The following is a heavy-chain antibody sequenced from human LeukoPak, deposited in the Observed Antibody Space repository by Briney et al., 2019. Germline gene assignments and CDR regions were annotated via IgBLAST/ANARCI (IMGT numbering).Heavy chain of an antibody. CDR1: GFTFSSYA. D-gene: IGHD6-13*01. CDR3: ARDYSPYSSSWDYFDY. J-gene: IGHJ4*02. Sequence: GGSLRLSCAASGFTFSSYAMSWVRQAPGKGLEWVSAISGSGGSTYYADSVKGRFTISRDNSKNTLYLQMNSLRAEDTAVYYCARDYSPYSSSWDYFDYWGQGTLVTVSS. V-gene: IGHV3-23*01. CDR2: ISGSGGST.